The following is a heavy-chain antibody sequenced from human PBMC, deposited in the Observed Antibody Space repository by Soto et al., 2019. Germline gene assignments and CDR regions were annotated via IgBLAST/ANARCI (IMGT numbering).Heavy chain of an antibody. CDR1: GGTFSSYT. J-gene: IGHJ6*02. CDR3: AGPRVVPAGMVYYYYGMDV. D-gene: IGHD2-2*01. Sequence: QVQLVQSGAEVKKPGSSVKVSCKASGGTFSSYTISWVRQAPGQGLEWMGRIIPILGIANYAQKFQGRVTITADKSTSTAYMEVSRLGSEDTAVYYCAGPRVVPAGMVYYYYGMDVWGQGTTVTVSS. CDR2: IIPILGIA. V-gene: IGHV1-69*02.